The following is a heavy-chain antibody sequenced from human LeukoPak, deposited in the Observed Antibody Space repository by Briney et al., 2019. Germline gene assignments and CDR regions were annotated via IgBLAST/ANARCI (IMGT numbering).Heavy chain of an antibody. CDR2: IKQDGSDR. Sequence: GGSLRLSCAASGLSFRNAWMNWVRQAPGKGLEWVANIKQDGSDRPYVNSVKGRFIISRDNRENLLYLQMNSLRGEDTAVYYCARVPINGWYFDYWGQGTLVTVSS. CDR3: ARVPINGWYFDY. J-gene: IGHJ4*02. D-gene: IGHD6-19*01. V-gene: IGHV3-7*01. CDR1: GLSFRNAW.